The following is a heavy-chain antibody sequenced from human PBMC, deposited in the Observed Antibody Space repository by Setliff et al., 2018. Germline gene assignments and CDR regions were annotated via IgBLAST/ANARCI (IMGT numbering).Heavy chain of an antibody. CDR1: GGTFSSYG. CDR2: ISGYNGKT. CDR3: ARERGDIVSTTSYYYYMDV. D-gene: IGHD5-12*01. V-gene: IGHV1-18*01. J-gene: IGHJ6*03. Sequence: GASVKVSCKASGGTFSSYGISWVRQAPGQGLEWMGWISGYNGKTNYAQKVQGRVSMTTHTSTSTAYMELRSLRSDDTAVYYCARERGDIVSTTSYYYYMDVWGKGTTVTVSS.